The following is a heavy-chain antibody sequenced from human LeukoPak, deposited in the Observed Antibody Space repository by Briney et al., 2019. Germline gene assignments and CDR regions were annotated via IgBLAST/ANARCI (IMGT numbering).Heavy chain of an antibody. Sequence: PSETLSLTCAVYGGSFSGYYWSWIRQPPGKGLEWIGEINHSGSTNYNPSLKSRVTISVDTSKNQFSLKLSSVTAADTAVYYCARGKLDYGDYGVDWLDPWGQGTLVTVSS. CDR2: INHSGST. CDR1: GGSFSGYY. V-gene: IGHV4-34*01. CDR3: ARGKLDYGDYGVDWLDP. J-gene: IGHJ5*02. D-gene: IGHD4-17*01.